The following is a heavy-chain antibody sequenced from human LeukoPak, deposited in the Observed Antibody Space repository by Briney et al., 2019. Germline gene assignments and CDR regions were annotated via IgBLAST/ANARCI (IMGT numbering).Heavy chain of an antibody. CDR2: IYPDDSDI. J-gene: IGHJ4*02. V-gene: IGHV5-51*01. CDR3: ARRGIRDGYNYADS. D-gene: IGHD5-24*01. Sequence: GESLKISCKGSGYGFTSYWIAWVRQMPGKGLEWMGIIYPDDSDIRYSPSFQGQVTFSADKSISTAYLQWSSLKASDSAIYYCARRGIRDGYNYADSWGQGTLVTVSS. CDR1: GYGFTSYW.